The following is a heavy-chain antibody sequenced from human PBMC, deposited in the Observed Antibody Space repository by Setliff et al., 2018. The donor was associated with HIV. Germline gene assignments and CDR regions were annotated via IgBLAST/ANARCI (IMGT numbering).Heavy chain of an antibody. D-gene: IGHD6-13*01. CDR2: ISSNGGNT. CDR1: GFTFSSYA. Sequence: GGSLRLSCAASGFTFSSYAMHWVRQAPGKGLEYVSSISSNGGNTYYASSLKGRFTISRDNSKNTLYLQMNSLRAEDTAVYYCARGGGSWSLYYYYMDVWGKGTTVTVSS. V-gene: IGHV3-64*01. CDR3: ARGGGSWSLYYYYMDV. J-gene: IGHJ6*03.